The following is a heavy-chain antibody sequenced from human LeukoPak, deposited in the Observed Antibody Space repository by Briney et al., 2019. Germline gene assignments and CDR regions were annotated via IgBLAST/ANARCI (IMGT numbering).Heavy chain of an antibody. J-gene: IGHJ4*02. D-gene: IGHD6-13*01. CDR3: ANLIIPGYSSSWYRGDFDY. CDR2: ISGSGGST. Sequence: GGSLRLSCAASGFTSSSYAMSWVRQAPGKGLEWVSAISGSGGSTYYADSVKGRFTISRDNSKNTLYLQMNSLRAEDTAVYYCANLIIPGYSSSWYRGDFDYWGQGTLVTVSS. V-gene: IGHV3-23*01. CDR1: GFTSSSYA.